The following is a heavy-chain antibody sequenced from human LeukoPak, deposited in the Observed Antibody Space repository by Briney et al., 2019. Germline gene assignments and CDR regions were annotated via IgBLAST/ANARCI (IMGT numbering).Heavy chain of an antibody. CDR2: IYYTGST. V-gene: IGHV4-39*07. J-gene: IGHJ4*02. Sequence: SETLSLTCTVSGGSISSSNNYWGWIRQPPGKGLEWIGSIYYTGSTYYSPSLESRLTISVDSSKNQFSLKLTSVTAADTAIYYCARGVEVSSYYFDYWGQGTLVTVSS. D-gene: IGHD2-15*01. CDR1: GGSISSSNNY. CDR3: ARGVEVSSYYFDY.